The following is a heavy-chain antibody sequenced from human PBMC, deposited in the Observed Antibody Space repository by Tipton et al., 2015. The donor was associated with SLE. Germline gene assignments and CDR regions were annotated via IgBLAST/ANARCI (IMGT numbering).Heavy chain of an antibody. CDR2: IYYSGST. V-gene: IGHV4-59*11. J-gene: IGHJ3*02. CDR3: AVGVATMGDAFDI. CDR1: GGSISSHY. Sequence: TLSLTCTVSGGSISSHYWSWIRQPPGKGLEWIGYIYYSGSTNYNPSLKSRVTISVDTSKNQFSLKLSSVTAADTAVYYCAVGVATMGDAFDIWGQGTMATVSS. D-gene: IGHD5-12*01.